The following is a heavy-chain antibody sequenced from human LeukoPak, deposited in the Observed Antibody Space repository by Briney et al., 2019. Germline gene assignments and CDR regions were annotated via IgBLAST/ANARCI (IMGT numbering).Heavy chain of an antibody. CDR3: ARTSGAGYDDY. V-gene: IGHV1-18*01. CDR1: GYTFTNYG. CDR2: ISDYNGNP. Sequence: GASVTVSCKASGYTFTNYGISWVRQAPGQGLEWLGWISDYNGNPNYAQNLQGRVTMTTDTSTSTAYMELRSLRSDDTAVYYCARTSGAGYDDYWGQGTLVTVSS. J-gene: IGHJ4*02. D-gene: IGHD5-12*01.